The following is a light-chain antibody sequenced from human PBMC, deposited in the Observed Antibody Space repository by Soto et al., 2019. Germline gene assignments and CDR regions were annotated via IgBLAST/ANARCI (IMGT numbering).Light chain of an antibody. CDR3: QQNNGYPLT. CDR1: QSISSW. Sequence: DIQMTQSPSTLSASVGDRVTITCRASQSISSWLAWYQQKPGKAPKLLIYKASSLETGVPSRFSGSGSGTEFTLTISSLQTDDFATYYCQQNNGYPLTFGGGTKVDIK. CDR2: KAS. V-gene: IGKV1-5*03. J-gene: IGKJ4*01.